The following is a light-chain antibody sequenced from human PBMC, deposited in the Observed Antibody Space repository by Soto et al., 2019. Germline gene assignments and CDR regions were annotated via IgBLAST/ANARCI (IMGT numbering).Light chain of an antibody. CDR2: NVN. V-gene: IGLV2-14*01. Sequence: LTQSASVSGSPGQSITISCTGTSSDVGNYNYVSWYQQHPCEVPKLIIFNVNNRPSGVFNRFSGSKSGNTASLTISGLQAEDEADYYCSSFTSSTTYVFGTGTKVTVL. CDR3: SSFTSSTTYV. CDR1: SSDVGNYNY. J-gene: IGLJ1*01.